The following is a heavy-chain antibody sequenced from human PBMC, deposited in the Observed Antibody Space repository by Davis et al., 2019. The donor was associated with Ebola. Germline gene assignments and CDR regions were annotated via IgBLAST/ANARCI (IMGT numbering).Heavy chain of an antibody. V-gene: IGHV4-39*01. D-gene: IGHD4-17*01. CDR2: MYQSGSI. CDR1: GGSISSRSYY. CDR3: ARHHPSYYGDYAGGYFDY. J-gene: IGHJ4*02. Sequence: PSETLSLTCTVSGGSISSRSYYWGWIRQPPGKGLEWSGSMYQSGSIYYNPSLKSRVTISVDTSKNQFSLKLRSVTAADTAVYYCARHHPSYYGDYAGGYFDYWGQGTLVTVSS.